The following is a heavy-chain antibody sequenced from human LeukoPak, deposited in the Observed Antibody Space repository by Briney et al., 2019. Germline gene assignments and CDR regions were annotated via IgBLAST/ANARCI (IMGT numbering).Heavy chain of an antibody. Sequence: SETLSLTCTVSVGSFISSSHHWGWIRQSPRKGLEWIGTVYYGRTTYYNPSLDGRVTISLDTSANHFSLQLNSVTAADTAVYYCVRHDGRGGATMGAFDSWGQGSLVTVSS. CDR1: VGSFISSSHH. J-gene: IGHJ5*01. CDR2: VYYGRTT. D-gene: IGHD5-12*01. V-gene: IGHV4-39*01. CDR3: VRHDGRGGATMGAFDS.